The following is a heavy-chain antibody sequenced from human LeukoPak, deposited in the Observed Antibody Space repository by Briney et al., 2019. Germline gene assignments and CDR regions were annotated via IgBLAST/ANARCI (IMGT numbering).Heavy chain of an antibody. V-gene: IGHV3-30*18. CDR1: GFTFSSYG. J-gene: IGHJ3*02. CDR3: AKDQGRYSYGIDAFDI. CDR2: ISYDGSNK. D-gene: IGHD5-18*01. Sequence: PGGSLRLSCAASGFTFSSYGMHWVRQAPGKGLEWVAVISYDGSNKYYADSVKGRFTISRDNSKNTLYLQMNSLRAEDTAVYYCAKDQGRYSYGIDAFDIWGQGTMVTVSS.